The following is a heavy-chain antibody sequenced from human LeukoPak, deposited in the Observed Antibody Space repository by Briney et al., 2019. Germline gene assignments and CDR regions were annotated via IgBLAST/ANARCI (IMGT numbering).Heavy chain of an antibody. CDR1: GFTVSSNY. CDR2: IYSGDTP. CDR3: GRGTFYGAPIDC. V-gene: IGHV3-66*01. D-gene: IGHD2/OR15-2a*01. Sequence: GGSLRLSCAASGFTVSSNYMGWVRQAPGKGLECVSIIYSGDTPYHADSVKGRFTISRDNSKNTVYLQMNSLKSEDTAVYYCGRGTFYGAPIDCWGRGTLVSVSS. J-gene: IGHJ4*02.